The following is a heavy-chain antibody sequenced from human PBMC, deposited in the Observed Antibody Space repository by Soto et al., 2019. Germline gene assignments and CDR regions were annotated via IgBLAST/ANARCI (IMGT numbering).Heavy chain of an antibody. J-gene: IGHJ3*02. CDR1: GGSISSYY. V-gene: IGHV4-59*08. CDR3: ARHVLNFWSGYYSDAFDI. Sequence: SETLSFTCTVSGGSISSYYWSWIRQPPGKGLEWIGYIYYSGSTNYNPSLKSRVTISVDTSKNQFSLKLSSVTAADTAVYYCARHVLNFWSGYYSDAFDIWGQGTMVTVSS. CDR2: IYYSGST. D-gene: IGHD3-3*01.